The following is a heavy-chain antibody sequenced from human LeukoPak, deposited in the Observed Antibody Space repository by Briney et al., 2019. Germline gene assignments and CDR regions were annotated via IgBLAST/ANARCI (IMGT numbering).Heavy chain of an antibody. CDR2: ISSSSSTI. V-gene: IGHV3-48*04. CDR1: GFTFSSYS. CDR3: ARYRVGATEYFDY. J-gene: IGHJ4*02. D-gene: IGHD1-26*01. Sequence: GGSLRLSCAPSGFTFSSYSMKWVRQAPGKGLEWVSYISSSSSTIYYADSVKGRFTISRDNAKNSLYLQMNSLRAEDTAVYYCARYRVGATEYFDYWGQGTLVTVSS.